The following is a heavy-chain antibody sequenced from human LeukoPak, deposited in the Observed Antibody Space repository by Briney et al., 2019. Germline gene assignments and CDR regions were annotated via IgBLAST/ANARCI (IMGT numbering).Heavy chain of an antibody. CDR2: VGTGYDT. CDR1: GFTISAYE. V-gene: IGHV3-13*01. J-gene: IGHJ3*02. Sequence: TGGSLRLSCGASGFTISAYEMHWVRQVTGKRLEWVSAVGTGYDTFYSASVEGRFTISRENAKNSIYLQMNSLTAGDTALYYCVRESAGMGAKAFDIWGQGTMVTVSS. D-gene: IGHD1-26*01. CDR3: VRESAGMGAKAFDI.